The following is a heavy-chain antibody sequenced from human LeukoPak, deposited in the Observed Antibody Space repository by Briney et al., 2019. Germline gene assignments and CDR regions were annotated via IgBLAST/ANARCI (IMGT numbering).Heavy chain of an antibody. J-gene: IGHJ4*02. CDR2: ISSSSYI. V-gene: IGHV3-21*01. CDR3: ARDPESTGTNDY. Sequence: GGSLRLSCAASGFTFSSYSMNWVRQAPGKGLEWVSSISSSSYIYYADSVKGRFTISRDNAKNSLYLQMNSLRAEDTAVYYCARDPESTGTNDYWGQGTLVTVSS. D-gene: IGHD1-14*01. CDR1: GFTFSSYS.